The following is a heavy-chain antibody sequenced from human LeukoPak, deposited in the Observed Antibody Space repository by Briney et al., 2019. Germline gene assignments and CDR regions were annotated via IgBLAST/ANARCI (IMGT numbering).Heavy chain of an antibody. J-gene: IGHJ5*02. Sequence: GGSLRLSCAASGFTFSSYGMHWVRQAPGKGLEWAAVIWYDGSNKYYADSVKGRFTISRDNSKNTLYLQMNSLRAEDTAVYYCARELPEYGGYVNWFDPWGQGTLVTVSS. CDR2: IWYDGSNK. CDR1: GFTFSSYG. D-gene: IGHD5-12*01. V-gene: IGHV3-33*01. CDR3: ARELPEYGGYVNWFDP.